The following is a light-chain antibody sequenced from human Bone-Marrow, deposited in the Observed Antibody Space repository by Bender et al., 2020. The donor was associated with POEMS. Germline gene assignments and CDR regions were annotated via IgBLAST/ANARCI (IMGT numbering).Light chain of an antibody. Sequence: QSVLTQPPSMSVAPGQKVTISCSGSSSNIEKNYVFWYQHLPGTAPKLLIHDNYERPSGIPDRFSGSKSGTSATLGITGLQTGDEADYYCGTWDSSLSAVVFGEGTRVTV. J-gene: IGLJ2*01. CDR2: DNY. CDR3: GTWDSSLSAVV. V-gene: IGLV1-51*01. CDR1: SSNIEKNY.